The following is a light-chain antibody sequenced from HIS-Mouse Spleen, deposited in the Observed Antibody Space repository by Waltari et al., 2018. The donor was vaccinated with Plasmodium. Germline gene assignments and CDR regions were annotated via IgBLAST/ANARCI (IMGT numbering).Light chain of an antibody. Sequence: QSALPQPRSVSGSPGQSVTLPCPGTSSDVGGYNYVSWYQQHPGKAPKLMIYDVSKRPSGVPDRFSGSKSGNTASLTISGLQAEDEADYYCCSYAGSYTYVFGTGTKVTVL. V-gene: IGLV2-11*01. CDR1: SSDVGGYNY. CDR3: CSYAGSYTYV. CDR2: DVS. J-gene: IGLJ1*01.